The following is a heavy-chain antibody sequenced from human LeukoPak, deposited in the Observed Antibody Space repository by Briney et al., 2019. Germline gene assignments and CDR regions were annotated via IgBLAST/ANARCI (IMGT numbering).Heavy chain of an antibody. CDR3: TKVFFSGSYYAASDY. CDR2: ISYDGSNK. Sequence: GRSLRLSCAASGFTFSTYGMRWVRQAPGRGLEWVAVISYDGSNKYYADSVKGRFTISRDNSKNTLYLQMNSLGVEDTAVYYCTKVFFSGSYYAASDYWGQGTLVTVSS. J-gene: IGHJ4*02. V-gene: IGHV3-30*18. D-gene: IGHD1-26*01. CDR1: GFTFSTYG.